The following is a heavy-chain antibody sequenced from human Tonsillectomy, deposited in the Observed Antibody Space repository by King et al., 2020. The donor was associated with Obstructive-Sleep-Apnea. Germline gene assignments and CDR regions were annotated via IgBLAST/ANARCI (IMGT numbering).Heavy chain of an antibody. V-gene: IGHV4-39*07. J-gene: IGHJ5*02. CDR2: IYYSGRT. CDR3: ARGLDFWSGYYASWFDP. Sequence: LQLQESGPGLVKPSETLSLTCTVSGGSISSSSYYWGWIRPPPGTGLEWIGSIYYSGRTYYNPSLKSRVTLSVDTSKKPFSLKVSSVTAADTAVYYCARGLDFWSGYYASWFDPWGQGTLVTVSS. D-gene: IGHD3-3*01. CDR1: GGSISSSSYY.